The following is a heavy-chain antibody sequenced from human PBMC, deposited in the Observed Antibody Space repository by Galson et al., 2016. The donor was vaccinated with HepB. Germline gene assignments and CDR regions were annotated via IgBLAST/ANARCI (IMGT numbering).Heavy chain of an antibody. V-gene: IGHV4-30-2*01. CDR1: GGFINSGGAS. J-gene: IGHJ5*02. CDR2: FYYTGGT. Sequence: TLSLTCAVSGGFINSGGASWGWIRQTPGLGLEWIGCFYYTGGTYYNPSLKSRVSISVDRPTTQFSLSLKAVTTADTAVYYCSRAAVPVVVLTYNWFDPWGQGTLVTVSP. D-gene: IGHD3-22*01. CDR3: SRAAVPVVVLTYNWFDP.